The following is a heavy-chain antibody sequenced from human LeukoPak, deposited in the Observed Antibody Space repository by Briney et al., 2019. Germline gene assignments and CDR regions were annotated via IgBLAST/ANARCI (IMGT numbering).Heavy chain of an antibody. D-gene: IGHD2-15*01. V-gene: IGHV3-48*01. J-gene: IGHJ4*02. CDR2: ISSSCSTI. CDR1: GFTFSSYS. Sequence: PGGSLRLSCAASGFTFSSYSMNWVRQAPGKGLEWVSYISSSCSTIYYADSVKGRFTISRDNAKNSLYLQMNSLRAEDTAVYYCARETPLHPFDYWGQGTLVTVSS. CDR3: ARETPLHPFDY.